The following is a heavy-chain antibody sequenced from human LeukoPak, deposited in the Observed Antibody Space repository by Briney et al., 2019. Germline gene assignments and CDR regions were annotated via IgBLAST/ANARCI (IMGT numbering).Heavy chain of an antibody. CDR3: ARVTNYYDSSGSPTGRDAFDI. D-gene: IGHD3-22*01. J-gene: IGHJ3*02. CDR2: FFFTGST. Sequence: SETLSLTCNVSGGSISNYYWSWIRQPPGKGLEWIGYFFFTGSTNYNPSLRSRVTISMDTSKNQFSLKLSSVTAADTAVYYCARVTNYYDSSGSPTGRDAFDIWGQGTMVTVSS. CDR1: GGSISNYY. V-gene: IGHV4-59*12.